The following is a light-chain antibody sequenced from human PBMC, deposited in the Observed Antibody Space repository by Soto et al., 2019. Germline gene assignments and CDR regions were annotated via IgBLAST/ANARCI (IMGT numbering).Light chain of an antibody. CDR3: QHYGNSVWT. J-gene: IGKJ1*01. CDR2: GAS. V-gene: IGKV3-20*01. Sequence: VLTQSPGTVALATGERATRSCRASQSVSSTKLVWYQLNPGQAPRLLIYGASSRATGIPDRFSGSGSEIDFTLIITRLEPEDFAVYYCQHYGNSVWTFGQGTKVDIK. CDR1: QSVSSTK.